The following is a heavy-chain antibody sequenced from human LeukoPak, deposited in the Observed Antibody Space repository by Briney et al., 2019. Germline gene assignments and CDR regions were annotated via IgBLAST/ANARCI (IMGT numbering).Heavy chain of an antibody. CDR2: ISDDGGTK. J-gene: IGHJ5*02. D-gene: IGHD6-13*01. CDR3: VRDIAPGRTVWFDI. V-gene: IGHV3-74*01. CDR1: GFAVKEYY. Sequence: GGSLRLSCVASGFAVKEYYMYWIRQTPGRGPMWVSRISDDGGTKLYAGFAKGRFIMSRDTAKNTVYLQMNSLRVEDTAKYYCVRDIAPGRTVWFDIWGQGTLVTVSS.